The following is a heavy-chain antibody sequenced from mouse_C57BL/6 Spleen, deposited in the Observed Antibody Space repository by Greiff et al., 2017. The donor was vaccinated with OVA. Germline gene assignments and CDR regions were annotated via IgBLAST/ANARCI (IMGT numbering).Heavy chain of an antibody. Sequence: VQLQQSGPELVKPGASVKMSCKASGYTFTDYNMHWVKQSHGKSLEWIGYINPNNGGTSYNQKFKGKATLTVNKSSSTAYMELRSLTSEDSAVYYCAGYSNYGRYFDYWGQGTTLTVSS. CDR3: AGYSNYGRYFDY. J-gene: IGHJ2*01. V-gene: IGHV1-22*01. D-gene: IGHD2-5*01. CDR2: INPNNGGT. CDR1: GYTFTDYN.